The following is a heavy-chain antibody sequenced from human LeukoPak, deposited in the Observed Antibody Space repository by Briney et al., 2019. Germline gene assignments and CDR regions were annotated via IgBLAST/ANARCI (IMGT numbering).Heavy chain of an antibody. CDR1: GFSVSSNY. Sequence: GGSLRLSCAASGFSVSSNYMSWVRQAPGKGLEWVSVIYSGDSTYYADSVKGRFTISRDNSKNTLYLQMNSLRAEDTAVYYCARRAGAYSHPYDYWGQGTLVTVSS. CDR3: ARRAGAYSHPYDY. V-gene: IGHV3-53*01. CDR2: IYSGDST. J-gene: IGHJ4*02. D-gene: IGHD4/OR15-4a*01.